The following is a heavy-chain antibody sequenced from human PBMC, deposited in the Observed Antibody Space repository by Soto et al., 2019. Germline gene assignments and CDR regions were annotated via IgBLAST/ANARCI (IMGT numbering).Heavy chain of an antibody. Sequence: SETLSLTCAVSGGSISSGGYSWSWIRQPPGKGLEWIGYIYHSGSTYYNPSLKSRVTISVDRSKNQFSLKLSSVTAADTAVYYCARDTSTVTSEGPDAFDIWGQGTMVS. CDR2: IYHSGST. D-gene: IGHD4-4*01. J-gene: IGHJ3*02. CDR1: GGSISSGGYS. V-gene: IGHV4-30-2*01. CDR3: ARDTSTVTSEGPDAFDI.